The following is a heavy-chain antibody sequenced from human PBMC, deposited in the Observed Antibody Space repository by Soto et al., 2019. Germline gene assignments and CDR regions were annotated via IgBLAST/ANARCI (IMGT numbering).Heavy chain of an antibody. D-gene: IGHD3-22*01. CDR3: ARDYYDSSGYEYYFDE. CDR1: GGSINNYY. J-gene: IGHJ4*02. CDR2: IYYSGST. Sequence: SETLSLTCTVSGGSINNYYWSWIRQPPGKGLEWIGHIYYSGSTKYNPSLKSRVTISVDTSKNQFSLKLSSVTAADTAVYYCARDYYDSSGYEYYFDEWGQGTLVTVSS. V-gene: IGHV4-59*01.